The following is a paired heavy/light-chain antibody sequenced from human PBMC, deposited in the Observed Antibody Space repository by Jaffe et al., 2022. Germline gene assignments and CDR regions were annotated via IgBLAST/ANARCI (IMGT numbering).Light chain of an antibody. V-gene: IGKV1-9*01. CDR2: AAS. J-gene: IGKJ5*01. Sequence: DIQLTQSPSFLSASVGDRVTITCRASQGISSYLAWYQQKPGKAPKLLIYAASTLQSGVPSRFSGSGSGTEFTLTISSLQPEDFATYYCQQLNSYPAITFGQGTRLEIK. CDR1: QGISSY. CDR3: QQLNSYPAIT.
Heavy chain of an antibody. J-gene: IGHJ6*03. CDR3: AKDTGDIVVVPAAIEGYMDV. Sequence: QVQLVESGGGVVQPGRSLRLSCAASGFTFSSYGMHWVRQAPGKGLEWVAVISYDGSNKYYADSVKGRFTISRDNSKNTLYLQMNSLRAEDTAVYYCAKDTGDIVVVPAAIEGYMDVWGKGTTVTVSS. V-gene: IGHV3-30*18. D-gene: IGHD2-2*02. CDR1: GFTFSSYG. CDR2: ISYDGSNK.